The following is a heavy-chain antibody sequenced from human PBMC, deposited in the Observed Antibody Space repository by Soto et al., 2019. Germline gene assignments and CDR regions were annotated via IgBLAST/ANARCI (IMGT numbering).Heavy chain of an antibody. CDR1: GGSISSSSYY. CDR3: ASVVVVAINFDY. Sequence: QLQLQESGPGLVKPSETLSLTCTVSGGSISSSSYYWGWIRQPPGKGLEWIGSIYYSGSTYYNPSLKSRVTISVDTSKNQFSLKLSSVTAADTAVYYCASVVVVAINFDYWGQGTLVTVSS. V-gene: IGHV4-39*01. J-gene: IGHJ4*02. D-gene: IGHD2-15*01. CDR2: IYYSGST.